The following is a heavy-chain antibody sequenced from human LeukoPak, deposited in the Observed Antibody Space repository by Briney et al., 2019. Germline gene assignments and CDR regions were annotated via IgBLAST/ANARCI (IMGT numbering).Heavy chain of an antibody. CDR2: IWFDGSNR. J-gene: IGHJ4*02. Sequence: PGRSLRLSCEASGFTFRNYGMHWVRQAPGKGLDWVGVIWFDGSNRYYADSVKGRFTISRDNSKNTLYLQVNSVRAEDTAVYYCARDTSGYYDYWGQRALVTVSS. CDR3: ARDTSGYYDY. CDR1: GFTFRNYG. V-gene: IGHV3-33*01. D-gene: IGHD2-15*01.